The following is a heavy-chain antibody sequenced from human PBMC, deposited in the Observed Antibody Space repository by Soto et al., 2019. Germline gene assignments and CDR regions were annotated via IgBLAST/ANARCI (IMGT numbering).Heavy chain of an antibody. J-gene: IGHJ3*01. D-gene: IGHD3-10*01. CDR1: GFRFNSYT. CDR2: IYIGSNFV. Sequence: EVQLVESGGSLVKSGGSLRLSCAASGFRFNSYTMNWIRQAPGKGLEWVSSIYIGSNFVYYGESMKGRVTISRDDAQDSVFLQMDSLRAEDTAIYYCARISSGAGAFDLWGRGTMVTVSS. V-gene: IGHV3-21*02. CDR3: ARISSGAGAFDL.